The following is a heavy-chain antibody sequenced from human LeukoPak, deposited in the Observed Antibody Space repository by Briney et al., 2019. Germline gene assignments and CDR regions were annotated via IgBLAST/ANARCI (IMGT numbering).Heavy chain of an antibody. CDR2: ISGSGGST. CDR3: AKLSNRIVGYCSSTSCYTEDY. Sequence: PGGSLRLSCAASGFTFSSYAMSWVRQAPGKGLEWVSAISGSGGSTYYADSVKGRFTISRDNSKNTLYLQMNSLRAEDTAVYYCAKLSNRIVGYCSSTSCYTEDYWGQGTLVTVPS. D-gene: IGHD2-2*02. CDR1: GFTFSSYA. V-gene: IGHV3-23*01. J-gene: IGHJ4*02.